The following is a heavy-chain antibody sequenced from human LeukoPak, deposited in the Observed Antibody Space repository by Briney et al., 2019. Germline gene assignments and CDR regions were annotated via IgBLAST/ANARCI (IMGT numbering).Heavy chain of an antibody. CDR1: GFNFGDYA. Sequence: PGGSLRLSCTASGFNFGDYAMSWFRQAPGKGLEWVGFIRSKAYGGTTEYAASVKGRSTISRDDYKSIAYLQMNSLKTEDTAVYHCTRARGYSYGYADVWGKGTTVTVSS. D-gene: IGHD5-18*01. CDR2: IRSKAYGGTT. CDR3: TRARGYSYGYADV. J-gene: IGHJ6*04. V-gene: IGHV3-49*03.